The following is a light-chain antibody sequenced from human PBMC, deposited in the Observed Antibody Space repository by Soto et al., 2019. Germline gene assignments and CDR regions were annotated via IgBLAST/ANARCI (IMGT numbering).Light chain of an antibody. Sequence: DIHMTQSPSTLSVSVGDRVTITCRASQTISSWLAWYQQKPGKAPKLLIYDASNLQSGIPSRFSGSGSGTEFTLTISSLQPDDFATYYCQQYNSYSWTFGQGTKVDIK. V-gene: IGKV1-5*01. CDR3: QQYNSYSWT. J-gene: IGKJ1*01. CDR2: DAS. CDR1: QTISSW.